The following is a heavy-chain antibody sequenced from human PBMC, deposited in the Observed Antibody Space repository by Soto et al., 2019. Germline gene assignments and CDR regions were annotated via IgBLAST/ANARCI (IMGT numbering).Heavy chain of an antibody. CDR1: GGSISSGGYY. V-gene: IGHV4-31*03. CDR2: IYYSGST. J-gene: IGHJ4*02. CDR3: ARERSSSRDAVDY. D-gene: IGHD6-13*01. Sequence: SETLSLTCTVSGGSISSGGYYWSWIRQHPGKGLEWIGYIYYSGSTYYNPSLKSRVTISVDTSKNQFSLKLSSVTAADTAVYYCARERSSSRDAVDYWGQGTLVTVSS.